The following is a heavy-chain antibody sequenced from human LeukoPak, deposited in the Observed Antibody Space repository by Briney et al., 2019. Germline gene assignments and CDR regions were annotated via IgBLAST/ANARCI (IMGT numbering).Heavy chain of an antibody. Sequence: SETLSLTCTVSGXSISSYYWSWIRQPPGKGQEWIGYIYYSGSTNYNPSLKSRVTISVDTSKNQFSLKLSSVTAADTAVYYCARGGYCSGGSCYSDFLDYWGQGTLVTVSS. CDR2: IYYSGST. J-gene: IGHJ4*02. CDR1: GXSISSYY. V-gene: IGHV4-59*08. CDR3: ARGGYCSGGSCYSDFLDY. D-gene: IGHD2-15*01.